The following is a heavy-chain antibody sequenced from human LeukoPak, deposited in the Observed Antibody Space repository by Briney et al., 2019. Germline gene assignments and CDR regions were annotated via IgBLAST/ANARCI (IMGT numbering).Heavy chain of an antibody. CDR3: AKDRRGNAPRGAFDI. D-gene: IGHD1-1*01. CDR1: GFTFSSYA. Sequence: GGSLGLSCAASGFTFSSYAMSWVRQAPGKGLEWVSGISGGGGSTYYADSVKGRFTISRDNSKNTLYLQMNSLRAEDTAVYYCAKDRRGNAPRGAFDIWGQGTMVTVSS. V-gene: IGHV3-23*01. J-gene: IGHJ3*02. CDR2: ISGGGGST.